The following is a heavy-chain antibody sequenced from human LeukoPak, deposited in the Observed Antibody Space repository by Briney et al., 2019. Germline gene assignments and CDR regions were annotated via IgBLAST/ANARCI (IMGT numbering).Heavy chain of an antibody. D-gene: IGHD3-10*01. Sequence: SETLSLTCTVSGGSISSHYWRWIRQPAGKGLEWIGHIYTSGSTKYNPSLKSRVTMSVDTSKNQFSLKLSSVAAADTAVYYCARHAQAPYGSGPIDYWGQGTLVTVSS. CDR1: GGSISSHY. V-gene: IGHV4-4*07. CDR2: IYTSGST. J-gene: IGHJ4*02. CDR3: ARHAQAPYGSGPIDY.